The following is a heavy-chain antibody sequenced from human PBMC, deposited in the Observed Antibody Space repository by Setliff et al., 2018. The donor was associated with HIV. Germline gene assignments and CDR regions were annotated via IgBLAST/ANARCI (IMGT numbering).Heavy chain of an antibody. V-gene: IGHV4-61*10. CDR3: ARHAGGYPFYYYYYYMDV. CDR2: IYYSGST. CDR1: GGSISSGSYY. Sequence: SETLSLTCTVSGGSISSGSYYWSWIRQPAGKGLEWIGYIYYSGSTNYNPSLKSRVTISVDTSKNQFSLKLSSVTAADTAVYYCARHAGGYPFYYYYYYMDVWGKGTTVTVSS. J-gene: IGHJ6*03. D-gene: IGHD3-22*01.